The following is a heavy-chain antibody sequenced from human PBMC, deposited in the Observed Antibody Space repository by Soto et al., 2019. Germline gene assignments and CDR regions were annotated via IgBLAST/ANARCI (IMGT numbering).Heavy chain of an antibody. CDR2: INHSGST. J-gene: IGHJ6*03. CDR1: GGSFSGYY. Sequence: PSETLSLTCAVYGGSFSGYYWSWIRQPPGKGLEWIGEINHSGSTNYNPSLKSRVTISVDTSKNQFSLKLSSVTAADTAVYYCARGASLADRSIVYMDVWGKGTTVTVSS. V-gene: IGHV4-34*01. D-gene: IGHD3-16*02. CDR3: ARGASLADRSIVYMDV.